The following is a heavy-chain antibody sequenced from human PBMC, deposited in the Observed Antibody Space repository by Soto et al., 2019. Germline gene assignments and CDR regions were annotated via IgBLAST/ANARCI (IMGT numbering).Heavy chain of an antibody. Sequence: SETLSLTCTVSGGSISSSSYYWGWIRQPPGKGLEWIGTIYYSGTTYYNPSLKSRVTISVDTSKNQFSLKLSSVTAADTAIYYCARPLYFFGSGSYPWFDPWGQGTLVTVSS. D-gene: IGHD3-10*01. CDR3: ARPLYFFGSGSYPWFDP. CDR2: IYYSGTT. CDR1: GGSISSSSYY. V-gene: IGHV4-39*01. J-gene: IGHJ5*02.